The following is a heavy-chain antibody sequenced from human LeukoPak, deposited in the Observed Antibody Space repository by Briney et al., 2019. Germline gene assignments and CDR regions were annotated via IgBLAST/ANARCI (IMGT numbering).Heavy chain of an antibody. Sequence: ASVKVSCKASGYTFTSYGISWVRQAPGQGLEWMGWISAYNGNTNYAQKLQGRVTMTTDTSTSTAYMELRSLRSDDTAVYYCARAGYRFWSGYYTGIWFDPWGQGTLVTVSS. CDR2: ISAYNGNT. J-gene: IGHJ5*02. V-gene: IGHV1-18*01. D-gene: IGHD3-3*01. CDR3: ARAGYRFWSGYYTGIWFDP. CDR1: GYTFTSYG.